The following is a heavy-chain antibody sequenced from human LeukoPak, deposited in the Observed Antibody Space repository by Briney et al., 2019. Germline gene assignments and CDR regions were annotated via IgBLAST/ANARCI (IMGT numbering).Heavy chain of an antibody. CDR3: ARDSYGSGSYYPYYFDY. CDR1: GGSISSYY. CDR2: IYSSGNT. V-gene: IGHV4-4*07. J-gene: IGHJ4*01. Sequence: SETLSLTCTVSGGSISSYYWNWIRQPAGEGLEWIGRIYSSGNTNYNPSLKSRVTISVDKSRNQFSLKLTSVTAADTAVYYCARDSYGSGSYYPYYFDYWGHGTLVTVSS. D-gene: IGHD3-10*01.